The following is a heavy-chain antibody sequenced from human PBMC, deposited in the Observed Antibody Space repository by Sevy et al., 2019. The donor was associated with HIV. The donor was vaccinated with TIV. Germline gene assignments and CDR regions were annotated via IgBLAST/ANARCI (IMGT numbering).Heavy chain of an antibody. CDR1: GFTFSSYA. CDR2: ISSNGGST. CDR3: VMPALITDIAAAGTWYYGMDV. J-gene: IGHJ6*02. Sequence: GGSLRLSCSASGFTFSSYAMHWVRQAPGKGLEYVSAISSNGGSTYYADSVKGRFTISRDNSKNTPYLQMSSLRAEDTAVYYGVMPALITDIAAAGTWYYGMDVWGQGTTVTVSS. D-gene: IGHD6-13*01. V-gene: IGHV3-64D*06.